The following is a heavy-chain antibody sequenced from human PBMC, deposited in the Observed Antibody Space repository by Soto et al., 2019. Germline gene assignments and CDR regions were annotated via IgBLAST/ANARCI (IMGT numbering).Heavy chain of an antibody. V-gene: IGHV1-46*01. CDR2: INPSGGST. D-gene: IGHD2-15*01. Sequence: QVQLVQSGAEVKKPGASVKISCKASGFTFTSYHMHWVRQAPGQGLEWMGVINPSGGSTSYAQKFQGRVTMTRATSTSTAYMELSSLRSEDTAVYSCARDGGGNCFAHWGQGTLVTVSS. CDR1: GFTFTSYH. CDR3: ARDGGGNCFAH. J-gene: IGHJ4*02.